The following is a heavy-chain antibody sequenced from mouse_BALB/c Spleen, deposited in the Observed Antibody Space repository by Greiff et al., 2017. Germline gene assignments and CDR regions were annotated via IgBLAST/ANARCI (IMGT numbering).Heavy chain of an antibody. CDR1: GYAFSSYW. CDR2: IYPGDGDT. J-gene: IGHJ4*01. V-gene: IGHV1-80*01. CDR3: ARDYDDAMDY. Sequence: QVQLKESGAELVRPGSSVKISCKASGYAFSSYWMNWVKQRPGQGLEWIGQIYPGDGDTNYNGKFKGKATLTADKSSSTAYMQLSSLTSEDSAVYFCARDYDDAMDYWGQGTSVTVSS. D-gene: IGHD2-4*01.